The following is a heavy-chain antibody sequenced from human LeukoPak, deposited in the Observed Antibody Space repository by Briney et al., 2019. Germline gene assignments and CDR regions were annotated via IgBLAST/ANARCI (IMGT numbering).Heavy chain of an antibody. D-gene: IGHD2-2*01. CDR3: ATGAGYCSSTSCSPRNYYYYYGMDV. V-gene: IGHV1-24*01. CDR1: GYTLTELS. J-gene: IGHJ6*02. Sequence: ASVKVSCKVSGYTLTELSMHWVRQAPGKGLEWMGGFDPEDGETIYAQKFQGRVTMTEDTSTDTAYMELSSLRSEDTAVYYCATGAGYCSSTSCSPRNYYYYYGMDVWGQGTTVTVSS. CDR2: FDPEDGET.